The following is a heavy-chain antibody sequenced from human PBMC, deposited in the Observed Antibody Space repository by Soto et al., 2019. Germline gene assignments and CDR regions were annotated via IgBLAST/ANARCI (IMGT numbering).Heavy chain of an antibody. V-gene: IGHV3-23*01. Sequence: PGGSLRLSCAASGFTFSSYAMSWVRQAPGKGLEWVSAISGSGGSTYYADSVKGRFTISRDNSKNTLYLQMNSLRAEDTAVYYCARRIAVAGIFVARTSWVTGPDYWGQGTLVTVSS. CDR3: ARRIAVAGIFVARTSWVTGPDY. CDR2: ISGSGGST. CDR1: GFTFSSYA. D-gene: IGHD6-19*01. J-gene: IGHJ4*02.